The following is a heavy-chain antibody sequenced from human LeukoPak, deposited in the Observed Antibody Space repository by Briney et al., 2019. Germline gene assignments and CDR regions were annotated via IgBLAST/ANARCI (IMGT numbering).Heavy chain of an antibody. V-gene: IGHV1-69*05. Sequence: SVKVSCKASGGTFSSYAISWVRQAPGQGLEWMGGITPIFGTAKYAQKVQGRVTMSTDESTSTAYMELSSLRSEDTAVYYCARDWAIAVAGGYGMDVWGQGTTVTVSS. CDR2: ITPIFGTA. CDR3: ARDWAIAVAGGYGMDV. J-gene: IGHJ6*02. D-gene: IGHD6-19*01. CDR1: GGTFSSYA.